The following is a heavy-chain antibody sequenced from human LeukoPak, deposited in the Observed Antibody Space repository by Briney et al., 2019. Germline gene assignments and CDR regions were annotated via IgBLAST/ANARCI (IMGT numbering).Heavy chain of an antibody. CDR3: ARAGPPFSSSWYSEYGRFDY. J-gene: IGHJ4*02. CDR2: IYYSGST. CDR1: GGSISSSSYY. V-gene: IGHV4-39*07. Sequence: SETLSLTCTVSGGSISSSSYYWGRIRQPPGKGLEWIGSIYYSGSTYYNPSLKSRVTISVDTSKNQFSLKLSSVTAADTAVYYCARAGPPFSSSWYSEYGRFDYWGQGTLVTVSS. D-gene: IGHD6-13*01.